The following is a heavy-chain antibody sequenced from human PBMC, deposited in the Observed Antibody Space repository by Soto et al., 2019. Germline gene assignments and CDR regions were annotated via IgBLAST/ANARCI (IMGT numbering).Heavy chain of an antibody. J-gene: IGHJ4*02. Sequence: PSETLSLTCTVSGGSISSSSYYWGWIRQPPGKGLEWIGSIYYSGSTYYNPSLKSRVTIFVDTSKNQFSLRLSSVTAADTAVYYCARNELASFDYWGQGTLVTVSS. D-gene: IGHD1-1*01. CDR3: ARNELASFDY. CDR1: GGSISSSSYY. V-gene: IGHV4-39*01. CDR2: IYYSGST.